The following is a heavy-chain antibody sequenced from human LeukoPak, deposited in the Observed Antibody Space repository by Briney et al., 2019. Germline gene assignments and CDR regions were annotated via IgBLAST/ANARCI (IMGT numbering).Heavy chain of an antibody. CDR1: GYPIRSVHY. CDR2: IYQTGTT. J-gene: IGHJ3*02. V-gene: IGHV4-38-2*02. CDR3: AKEGATFRAFDI. Sequence: SETLSLTCTVSGYPIRSVHYWGWIRQPPGKGLEWLGSIYQTGTTYYNPSLKSRVTMSADTSKNQFSLKLSSVTAADTAVYYCAKEGATFRAFDIWGQGTMVTVSS. D-gene: IGHD1-26*01.